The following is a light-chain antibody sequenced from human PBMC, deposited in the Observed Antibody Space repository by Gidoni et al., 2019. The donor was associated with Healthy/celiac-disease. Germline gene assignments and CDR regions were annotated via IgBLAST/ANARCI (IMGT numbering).Light chain of an antibody. CDR1: QDISNY. CDR2: DAS. V-gene: IGKV1-33*01. CDR3: QQYDNPPIT. J-gene: IGKJ5*01. Sequence: DIQMTPSPSSLSASVGDRVTITCQASQDISNYLNWYQQKPGKAPKLLIYDASNLETGVPSRFSGSGSGKDFTFTSSSLQPEDIATYYCQQYDNPPITFGQGTRLEIK.